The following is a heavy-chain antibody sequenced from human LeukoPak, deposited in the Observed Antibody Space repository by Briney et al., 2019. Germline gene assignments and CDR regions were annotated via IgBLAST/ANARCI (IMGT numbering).Heavy chain of an antibody. CDR3: AELGITMIGGV. Sequence: PGGTLRLSCAASGFTFSSYGMSWVRQVPGKGLEWVANMKQDGREKYLVDSVKGRFTISRDNAKNSVYLQMNSLTDEDTGVYYCAELGITMIGGVWGKGTTATISS. V-gene: IGHV3-7*01. D-gene: IGHD3-10*02. CDR1: GFTFSSYG. CDR2: MKQDGREK. J-gene: IGHJ6*04.